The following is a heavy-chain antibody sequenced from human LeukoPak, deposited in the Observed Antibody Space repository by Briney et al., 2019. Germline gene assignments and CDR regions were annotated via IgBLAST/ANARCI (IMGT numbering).Heavy chain of an antibody. CDR1: GFTFSSYE. Sequence: GGSLRLSCAASGFTFSSYEMNWVRQAPGKGLEWVSYISSGSTIYDADSVKGRFTIFRDNAKNSLYLQMNSLRAEDTAVYYCARESIAVAGAPFDYWGQGTLVTVSS. CDR3: ARESIAVAGAPFDY. J-gene: IGHJ4*02. V-gene: IGHV3-48*03. D-gene: IGHD6-19*01. CDR2: ISSGSTI.